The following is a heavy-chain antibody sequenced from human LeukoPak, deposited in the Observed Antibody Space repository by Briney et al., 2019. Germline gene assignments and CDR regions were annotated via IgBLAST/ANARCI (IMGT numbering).Heavy chain of an antibody. CDR1: GFTFSSYW. CDR2: INSDGSST. Sequence: GGSLRLSCAASGFTFSSYWMHWVRQGPGKGLVWVSRINSDGSSTSYADSVKGRFTISRDNAKNTLYLQMNSLRAEDTAVYYCAKNNYYDSSGYKPNDAFDIWGQGTMVTVSS. CDR3: AKNNYYDSSGYKPNDAFDI. J-gene: IGHJ3*02. D-gene: IGHD3-22*01. V-gene: IGHV3-74*01.